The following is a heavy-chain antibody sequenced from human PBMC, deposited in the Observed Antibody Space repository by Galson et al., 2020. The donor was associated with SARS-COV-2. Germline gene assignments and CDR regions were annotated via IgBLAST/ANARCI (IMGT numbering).Heavy chain of an antibody. J-gene: IGHJ2*01. CDR2: MRSSGTQI. CDR3: AKAVGTAAFYYWYFEL. V-gene: IGHV3-21*01. CDR1: GLALNHYT. Sequence: GGSLRPSCAASGLALNHYTMNWVRQAPGKGPEWLSSMRSSGTQIFYAASVRGRFTISRDDARNSLYLQMNSLSAEDTAVSYCAKAVGTAAFYYWYFELWGRGTLVTVSS. D-gene: IGHD6-13*01.